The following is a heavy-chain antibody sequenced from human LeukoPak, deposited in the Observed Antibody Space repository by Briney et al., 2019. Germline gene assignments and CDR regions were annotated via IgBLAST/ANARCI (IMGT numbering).Heavy chain of an antibody. D-gene: IGHD2-8*01. V-gene: IGHV4-39*01. Sequence: PSETLSLTCTVSGGSISSSSYSWGWIRPPPGKGLEWIGSIYYSGSTYYNPSLKSRVTISVDTSKNQFSLKLSSVTAADTAVYYCARRGVLMVYAIRVWDYWGQGTLVTVSS. CDR3: ARRGVLMVYAIRVWDY. CDR2: IYYSGST. J-gene: IGHJ4*02. CDR1: GGSISSSSYS.